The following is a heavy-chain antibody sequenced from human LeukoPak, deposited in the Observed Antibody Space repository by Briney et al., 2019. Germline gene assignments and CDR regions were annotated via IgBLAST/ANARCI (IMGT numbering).Heavy chain of an antibody. J-gene: IGHJ4*02. V-gene: IGHV3-23*01. CDR2: VRGSGSST. Sequence: SGGSLRLSCAASGFTFRSYDMTWVRQPPGKGLEWVSSVRGSGSSTYYADSVKGRFTISRDNSKNALFLQMSSLRLDDTAVYYCAKISSGSCHWGQGTLVTVSS. CDR3: AKISSGSCH. D-gene: IGHD6-13*01. CDR1: GFTFRSYD.